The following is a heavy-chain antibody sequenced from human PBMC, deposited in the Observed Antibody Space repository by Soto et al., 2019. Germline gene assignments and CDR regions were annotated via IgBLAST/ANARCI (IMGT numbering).Heavy chain of an antibody. CDR3: ARDRGSYALDY. V-gene: IGHV1-18*01. CDR2: ISANNGNT. J-gene: IGHJ4*02. D-gene: IGHD1-26*01. Sequence: QVQLVQSGAEVKKPGASVKVSCKASGYTFTSYGISWVRQAPGQGLEWMGWISANNGNTNYAQKLQGRVTMTTDTPTSTAYRERRALRSADTAVYYGARDRGSYALDYWGQGTLVTVSS. CDR1: GYTFTSYG.